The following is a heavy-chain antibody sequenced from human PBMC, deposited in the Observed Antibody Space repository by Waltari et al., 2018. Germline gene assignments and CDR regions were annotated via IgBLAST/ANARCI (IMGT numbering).Heavy chain of an antibody. J-gene: IGHJ4*02. CDR2: ISGYNGNT. CDR1: GYTLATFD. Sequence: QVQLVQSGAEGKKPGASVKVSCKASGYTLATFDITWVRQAPGQGLEWMGVISGYNGNTNYAQKFQGRVTMTTDTSTSTAYLELKSLGSDDTAVYYCARKRGSYLSYFDFWGQGTLVTVPS. CDR3: ARKRGSYLSYFDF. D-gene: IGHD1-26*01. V-gene: IGHV1-18*01.